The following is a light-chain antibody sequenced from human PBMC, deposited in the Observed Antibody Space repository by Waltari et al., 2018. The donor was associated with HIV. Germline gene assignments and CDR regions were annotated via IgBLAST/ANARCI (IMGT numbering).Light chain of an antibody. J-gene: IGLJ2*01. CDR1: SSDVGGYNY. CDR3: CSYAGSYTVV. V-gene: IGLV2-11*01. CDR2: DVS. Sequence: QSALTQPRSVSGSPGQSVTISCTGTSSDVGGYNYVSWYHQHPGKAPKVIIYDVSKRTPRVPDRFSGSKSGTTASLTISGLQAEDEADYYCCSYAGSYTVVFGGGTKLTVL.